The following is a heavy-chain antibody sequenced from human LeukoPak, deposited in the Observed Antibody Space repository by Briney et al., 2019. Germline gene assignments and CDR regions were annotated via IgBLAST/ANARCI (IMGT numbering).Heavy chain of an antibody. CDR2: IYYSRST. J-gene: IGHJ4*02. V-gene: IGHV4-61*01. D-gene: IGHD4-17*01. Sequence: SETLSLTCTVSGGSVSSGSYYWSWIRQPPGKGLEWNGDIYYSRSTYYNLSLKSRVTISVDTSKNQFSLKLSSVTAADTAVYYCARVSALRHFDYWGQGTLVTVSS. CDR3: ARVSALRHFDY. CDR1: GGSVSSGSYY.